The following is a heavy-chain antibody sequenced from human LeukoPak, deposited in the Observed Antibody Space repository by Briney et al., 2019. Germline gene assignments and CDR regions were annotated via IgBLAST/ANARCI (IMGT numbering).Heavy chain of an antibody. V-gene: IGHV3-11*04. CDR2: ISSSGSTI. D-gene: IGHD2-15*01. CDR3: ARDPEDIVVVVAASWFDY. CDR1: GFTFSDYY. Sequence: GGSLRLSCAASGFTFSDYYMSWIRQAPGKGLEWVTYISSSGSTIYYADSVKGRFTISRDNSKNTLYLQMNSLRAEDTAVYYCARDPEDIVVVVAASWFDYWGQGTLVTVSS. J-gene: IGHJ4*02.